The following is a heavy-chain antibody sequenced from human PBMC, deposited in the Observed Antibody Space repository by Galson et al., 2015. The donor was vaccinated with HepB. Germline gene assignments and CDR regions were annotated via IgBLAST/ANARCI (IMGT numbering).Heavy chain of an antibody. D-gene: IGHD3-3*01. CDR2: VSYDGTDR. V-gene: IGHV3-30*18. CDR3: AKEAVGHYDFWSGYYRGGNWFDP. J-gene: IGHJ5*02. CDR1: GFTFSSYG. Sequence: SLRLSCAASGFTFSSYGMHWVRQAPGKGLEWVAVVSYDGTDRYYADSVKGRFTISRDNFKNTLSLQMKSLRAEDTAVYYCAKEAVGHYDFWSGYYRGGNWFDPWGQGTLVTVSS.